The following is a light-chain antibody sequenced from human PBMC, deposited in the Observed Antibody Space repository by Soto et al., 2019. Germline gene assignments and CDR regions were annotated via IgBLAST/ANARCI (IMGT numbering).Light chain of an antibody. Sequence: DIVMTQSPDSLAVSLGERATINCKSSQSVLYSSNNKNYLAWYQQKPGQPPKLLIYWASTRESGVPDRFSGSGYGTDFTLTISNLQAEDVAVYDCQQYYSNPRTFGRGTKVEIK. CDR1: QSVLYSSNNKNY. CDR3: QQYYSNPRT. J-gene: IGKJ1*01. CDR2: WAS. V-gene: IGKV4-1*01.